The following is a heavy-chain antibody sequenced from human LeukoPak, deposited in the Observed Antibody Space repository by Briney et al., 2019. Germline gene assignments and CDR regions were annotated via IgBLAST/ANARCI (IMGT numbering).Heavy chain of an antibody. CDR2: ISSSDTII. V-gene: IGHV3-11*04. D-gene: IGHD3-22*01. CDR1: GFTFTDYY. Sequence: PGGSLRLSCAASGFTFTDYYMSWIRQAPGKGLEWFSYISSSDTIIYYVGSVKGRFTISRDNAKNSLYLQMNGLRAEDTAVYYCARSRYDSSGPRPLFDYWGQGTLVTVSS. J-gene: IGHJ4*02. CDR3: ARSRYDSSGPRPLFDY.